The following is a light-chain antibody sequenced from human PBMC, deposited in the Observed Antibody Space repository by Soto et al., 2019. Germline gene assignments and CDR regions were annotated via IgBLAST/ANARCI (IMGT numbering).Light chain of an antibody. CDR2: DDN. CDR1: NIGSES. V-gene: IGLV3-21*02. Sequence: SYELTQPPSLSVAPGQTARITCGGNNIGSESVHWYQQRPGQAPVLVVYDDNDRPSGIPERFSGSNSGNTATLSITRVEAGDEAAYYCQVWDTTNDPPYVFGTGTKVTVL. CDR3: QVWDTTNDPPYV. J-gene: IGLJ1*01.